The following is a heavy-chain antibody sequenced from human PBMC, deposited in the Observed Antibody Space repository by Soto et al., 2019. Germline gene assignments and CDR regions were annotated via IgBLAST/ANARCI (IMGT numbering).Heavy chain of an antibody. D-gene: IGHD6-19*01. CDR2: ISYDGSNK. J-gene: IGHJ6*02. Sequence: GGPLRLSCAASGFTFSSYAMHWVRQAPGKGLEWVAVISYDGSNKYYADSVKGRFTISRDNSKNTLYLQMNSLRAEDTAVYYCARDLRPKYGSGWYPVSYYYGMDVWGQGTTVTVSS. V-gene: IGHV3-30-3*01. CDR1: GFTFSSYA. CDR3: ARDLRPKYGSGWYPVSYYYGMDV.